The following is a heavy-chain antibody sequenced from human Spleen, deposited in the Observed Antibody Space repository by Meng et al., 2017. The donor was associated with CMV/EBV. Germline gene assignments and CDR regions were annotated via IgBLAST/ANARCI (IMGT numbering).Heavy chain of an antibody. V-gene: IGHV4-34*01. CDR2: INHSGST. Sequence: SETLSLTCAVYGGSFSGYYWSWIRQSPGKGLEWIGEINHSGSTNYNPSLKSRVTISVDTSKNQFSLKLSSVTAADTAVYYCARGIRSSSWYYYGMDVWGQGTTVTVSS. D-gene: IGHD6-13*01. J-gene: IGHJ6*02. CDR3: ARGIRSSSWYYYGMDV. CDR1: GGSFSGYY.